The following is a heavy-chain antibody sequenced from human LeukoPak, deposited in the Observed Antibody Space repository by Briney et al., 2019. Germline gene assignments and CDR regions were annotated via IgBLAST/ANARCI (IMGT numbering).Heavy chain of an antibody. CDR3: ARPTYYYDSSGRRSSRDAFDI. D-gene: IGHD3-22*01. CDR1: GGSISSGGYY. J-gene: IGHJ3*02. V-gene: IGHV4-30-2*01. Sequence: ASQTLSLTCTVSGGSISSGGYYWSWIRRPPGKGLEWIGYIYHSGSTYYNPSLKSRVTISVDRSKNQFSLKLSSVTAADTAVYYCARPTYYYDSSGRRSSRDAFDIWGQGTMVTVSS. CDR2: IYHSGST.